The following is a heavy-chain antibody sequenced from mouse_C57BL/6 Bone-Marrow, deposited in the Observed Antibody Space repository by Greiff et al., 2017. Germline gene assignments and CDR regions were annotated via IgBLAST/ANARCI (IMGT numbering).Heavy chain of an antibody. D-gene: IGHD1-1*01. CDR2: IYPGSGNT. V-gene: IGHV1-76*01. CDR3: AREGIYYYGSSYDFDY. Sequence: QVQLQQSGAELVRPGASVKLSCKASGYTFTDYYINWVKQRPGQGLEWIARIYPGSGNTYYNEKFKGKATLTAEKSSSTAHMQLSSLTSEDSAVYFCAREGIYYYGSSYDFDYWGQGTTLTVSS. CDR1: GYTFTDYY. J-gene: IGHJ2*01.